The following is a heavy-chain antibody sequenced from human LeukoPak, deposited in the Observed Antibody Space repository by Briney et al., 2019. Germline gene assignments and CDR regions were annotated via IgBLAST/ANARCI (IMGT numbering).Heavy chain of an antibody. J-gene: IGHJ4*02. D-gene: IGHD1-14*01. CDR3: ARAPEYGLYYFDY. Sequence: SETLSLTCTVSGGSISSSSYYWGWIRQPPGKGLEWIGIIYYSGSTNYNPSLKSRVTISVDTSKNQFSLKLSSVTAADTAVYYCARAPEYGLYYFDYWGQGTLVTVSS. CDR1: GGSISSSSYY. V-gene: IGHV4-39*07. CDR2: IYYSGST.